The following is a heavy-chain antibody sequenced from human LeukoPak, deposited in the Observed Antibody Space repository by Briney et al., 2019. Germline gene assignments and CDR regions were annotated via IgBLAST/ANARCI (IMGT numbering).Heavy chain of an antibody. D-gene: IGHD6-6*01. V-gene: IGHV1-46*01. CDR3: ARASPNFFDY. Sequence: ASVKVSCKASGYTFTSYYMHWVRQALGQGLEWMGIINPSGGSTSYAQKFQGRVTMNRDMSTSTVYMELSSLRSEDTAVYYCARASPNFFDYWGQGTLVSVSS. CDR1: GYTFTSYY. J-gene: IGHJ4*02. CDR2: INPSGGST.